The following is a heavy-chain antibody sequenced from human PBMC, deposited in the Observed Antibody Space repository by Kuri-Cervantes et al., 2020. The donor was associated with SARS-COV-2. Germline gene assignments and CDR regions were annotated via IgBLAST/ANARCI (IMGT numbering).Heavy chain of an antibody. CDR1: GFNFSRTD. D-gene: IGHD2-21*01. CDR3: AKDRVGVQDF. Sequence: GESLKISCAASGFNFSRTDMHWVRQAPVKGLEWVAVISHDGKNKKCIASGKGRFTISRDNSQNTLYLHMKSLRSEDTAMYYCAKDRVGVQDFWGQGTLVTVSS. CDR2: ISHDGKNK. V-gene: IGHV3-30*18. J-gene: IGHJ4*02.